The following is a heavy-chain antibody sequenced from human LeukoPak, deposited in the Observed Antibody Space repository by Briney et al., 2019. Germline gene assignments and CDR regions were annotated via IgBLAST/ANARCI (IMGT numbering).Heavy chain of an antibody. J-gene: IGHJ4*02. CDR1: GGSISYYY. D-gene: IGHD4-11*01. CDR3: ARHGVDYGNYLAYFDS. CDR2: IYYSGHT. V-gene: IGHV4-59*08. Sequence: SETLSLTCTVSGGSISYYYWSWIRQPPGMGLEWIGYIYYSGHTNSNPSLKSRVTISLDTSKNQVALNLYSVTAADTAVYYCARHGVDYGNYLAYFDSWGQGTLLTVSS.